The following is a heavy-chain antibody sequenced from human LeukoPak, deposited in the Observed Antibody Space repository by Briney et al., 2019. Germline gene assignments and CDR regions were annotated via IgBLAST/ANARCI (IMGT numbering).Heavy chain of an antibody. Sequence: SETLSLTCAVSGPSFSSYYWSWLRQPPGKGLEWIGEVNHSGYTNDNPSLKSRVTISVDTSKNQFSLRLRSVTAADTAVYFCARMTTGHDFWGQGTLVTVSS. D-gene: IGHD4-17*01. CDR1: GPSFSSYY. V-gene: IGHV4-34*01. J-gene: IGHJ4*02. CDR3: ARMTTGHDF. CDR2: VNHSGYT.